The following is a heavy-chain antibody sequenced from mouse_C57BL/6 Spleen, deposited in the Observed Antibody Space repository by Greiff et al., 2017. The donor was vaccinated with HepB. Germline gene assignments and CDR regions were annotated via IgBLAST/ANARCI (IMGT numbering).Heavy chain of an antibody. CDR3: ARDARDYYGVYFDY. Sequence: EVMLVESGGGLVKPGGSLKLSCAASGFTFSSYAMSWVRQTPEKRLEWVATISDGGSYTYYPDNVKGRFTISRDNAKNNLYLQMSHLKSEDTAMYYCARDARDYYGVYFDYWGQGTTLTVSS. J-gene: IGHJ2*01. CDR2: ISDGGSYT. D-gene: IGHD1-1*01. V-gene: IGHV5-4*01. CDR1: GFTFSSYA.